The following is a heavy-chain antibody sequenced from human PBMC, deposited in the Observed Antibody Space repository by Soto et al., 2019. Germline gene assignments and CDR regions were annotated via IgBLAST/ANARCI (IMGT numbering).Heavy chain of an antibody. V-gene: IGHV3-23*01. CDR2: IRGSGTTI. J-gene: IGHJ4*02. D-gene: IGHD2-8*02. CDR1: GFTFSDYA. CDR3: AKDPTRGGTGGACFDY. Sequence: GGSLRLSCAASGFTFSDYAMTWVRQAPGKGLEWVSVIRGSGTTISYADSVKGRFTVSRDNSRNTLYLQMNSLRAEDSAIYFCAKDPTRGGTGGACFDYWGQGTLVTVSS.